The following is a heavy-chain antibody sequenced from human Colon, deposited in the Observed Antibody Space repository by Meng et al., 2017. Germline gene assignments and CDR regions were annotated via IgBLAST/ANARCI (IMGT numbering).Heavy chain of an antibody. Sequence: QVDLLRAGAEVKKPGASGRVSCEASGYTFASYGISWLRQAPGQGLEWMGWFVNNVDTYSAQKFQGRVIMTTDTHTSTAFMELRSLRSDDTAVYYCARGTPGRSYSDYWGQGTLVTVSS. V-gene: IGHV1-18*01. CDR2: FVNNVDT. D-gene: IGHD3-10*01. CDR1: GYTFASYG. J-gene: IGHJ4*02. CDR3: ARGTPGRSYSDY.